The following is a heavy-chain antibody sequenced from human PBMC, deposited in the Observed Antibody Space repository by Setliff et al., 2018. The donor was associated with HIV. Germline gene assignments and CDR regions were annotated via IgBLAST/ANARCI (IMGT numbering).Heavy chain of an antibody. CDR2: IYGGGSYT. D-gene: IGHD3-16*01. CDR1: GFTFRSDW. Sequence: GGSLRLSCAVSGFTFRSDWMSWLRQAPGKGLELVSAIYGGGSYTYYVDSVKGRFTISRDNSQNTLYLQMNSLRVEDTAAYFCTKGVKWLDPWGQGTLVTVSS. V-gene: IGHV3-23*03. J-gene: IGHJ5*02. CDR3: TKGVKWLDP.